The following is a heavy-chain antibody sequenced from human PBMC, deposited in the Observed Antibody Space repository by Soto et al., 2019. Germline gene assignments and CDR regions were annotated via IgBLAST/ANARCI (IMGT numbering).Heavy chain of an antibody. Sequence: SETLSLTCAVYGGSFSGYYWSWIRQPPGKGLEWIGEINHSGSTNYNPSLKSRVTISVDTSKNQFSVKQSSVTAADTAVYYCSRGLQKGGSIADYGMDVWGQGTTVTVSS. D-gene: IGHD6-6*01. V-gene: IGHV4-34*01. CDR3: SRGLQKGGSIADYGMDV. CDR1: GGSFSGYY. J-gene: IGHJ6*02. CDR2: INHSGST.